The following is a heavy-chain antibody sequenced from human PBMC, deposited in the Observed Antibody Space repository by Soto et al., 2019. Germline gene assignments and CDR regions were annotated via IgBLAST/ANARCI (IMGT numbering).Heavy chain of an antibody. CDR2: IYYSGST. J-gene: IGHJ3*02. CDR3: ASYGEYCSGGSCYGPDAFDI. CDR1: GGSISSSSYY. V-gene: IGHV4-39*01. D-gene: IGHD2-15*01. Sequence: PSETLSLTCTVSGGSISSSSYYWGWIRQPPGKGLEWIGSIYYSGSTYYNPSLKSRVTISVDTSKNQFSLKLSSVTAADTAVYYCASYGEYCSGGSCYGPDAFDIWGQGTMVTVS.